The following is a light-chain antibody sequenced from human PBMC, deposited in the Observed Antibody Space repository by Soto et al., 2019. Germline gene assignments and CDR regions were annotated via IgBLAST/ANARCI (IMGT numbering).Light chain of an antibody. J-gene: IGLJ1*01. CDR1: SSNFGANYD. Sequence: QSAPTQPPPVSGAPGQRVTISFTGSSSNFGANYDVHWYQHLPGTAPKLLIYTNSNRPSGVPDRFSGSKSGTSASLAITGLQAEDEADYYCQSYDSSLSGYVVGTGTKVTVL. CDR2: TNS. CDR3: QSYDSSLSGYV. V-gene: IGLV1-40*01.